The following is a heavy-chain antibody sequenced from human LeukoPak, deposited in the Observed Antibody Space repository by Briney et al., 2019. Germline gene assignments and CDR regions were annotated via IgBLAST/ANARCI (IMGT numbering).Heavy chain of an antibody. V-gene: IGHV3-21*01. CDR1: GFTFSSYS. D-gene: IGHD3-3*01. J-gene: IGHJ4*02. CDR2: ISSISYI. CDR3: ASYDFWSGFGQDN. Sequence: GGSLRLSCAASGFTFSSYSMNWVRQAPGKGLEWVSSISSISYIYYADSVKGRFTISRDNAKNSLYLQMNSLRAEDTAVYYCASYDFWSGFGQDNWGQGTLVTVSS.